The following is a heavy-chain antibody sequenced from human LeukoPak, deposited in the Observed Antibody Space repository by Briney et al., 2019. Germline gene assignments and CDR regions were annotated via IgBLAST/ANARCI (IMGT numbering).Heavy chain of an antibody. J-gene: IGHJ4*02. CDR1: GYTFTSYD. V-gene: IGHV1-8*01. CDR3: ARAVTIFGVVSHFDY. D-gene: IGHD3-3*01. CDR2: MNPNSGNT. Sequence: ASVTVSCTASGYTFTSYDINWVRQATGQGLEWMGWMNPNSGNTGYAQKFQGRVTMTKNTSISTAYMELSSLRSEDTAVYYCARAVTIFGVVSHFDYWGQGTLVTVSS.